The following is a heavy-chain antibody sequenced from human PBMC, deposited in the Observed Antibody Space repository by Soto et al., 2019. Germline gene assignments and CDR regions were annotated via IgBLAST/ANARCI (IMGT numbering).Heavy chain of an antibody. CDR3: ARVEKGLTWADGMDV. D-gene: IGHD2-21*02. V-gene: IGHV3-21*01. J-gene: IGHJ6*02. CDR2: ISSSSSYI. CDR1: GFTFSSYS. Sequence: PGGSLRLSCAASGFTFSSYSMNWVRQAPGKGLEWVSSISSSSSYIYYADSVKGRFTISRDNAKNSLYLQMNSLRAEDTAVYYCARVEKGLTWADGMDVWGQXTTVTVSS.